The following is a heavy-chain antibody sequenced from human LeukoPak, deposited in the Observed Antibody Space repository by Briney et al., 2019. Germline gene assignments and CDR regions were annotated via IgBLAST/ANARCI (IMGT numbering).Heavy chain of an antibody. V-gene: IGHV5-51*01. Sequence: GESLMISCKGSGYSFTSYWIGWVRQMPGKGLEWMGIIYPGDSDTRYSPSFQGQVTIPADKSISTAYLQWSSLKASDTAMYYCARLGGYYYYYMDVWGKGTTVTVSS. CDR2: IYPGDSDT. D-gene: IGHD1-26*01. CDR3: ARLGGYYYYYMDV. CDR1: GYSFTSYW. J-gene: IGHJ6*03.